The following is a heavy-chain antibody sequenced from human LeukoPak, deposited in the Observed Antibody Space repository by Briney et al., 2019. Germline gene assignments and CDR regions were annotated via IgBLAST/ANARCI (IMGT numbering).Heavy chain of an antibody. D-gene: IGHD3-22*01. CDR2: ISSNGGRT. CDR3: VACRYYDSSGYYYDY. V-gene: IGHV3-64*05. Sequence: GGSLRLSCSASGFTFSNYAMQWVRQAPGKGLEYVSAISSNGGRTNYADSVKGRFTISRDNSKNTLYVQMSSLRTEDTAVCYCVACRYYDSSGYYYDYWGQGTLVTVSS. J-gene: IGHJ4*02. CDR1: GFTFSNYA.